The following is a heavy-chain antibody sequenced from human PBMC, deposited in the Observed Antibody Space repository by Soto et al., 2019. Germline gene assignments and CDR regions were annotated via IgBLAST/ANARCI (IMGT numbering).Heavy chain of an antibody. CDR1: GYSFTSYW. D-gene: IGHD3-22*01. CDR3: ARQFRGSSGPCPFDAFDV. V-gene: IGHV5-51*01. Sequence: PGESLKISCKGSGYSFTSYWVGWVRQMPGKGLEWMGIIYPGDSDTRYSPSFQGQVTISADKSISTAYLQWSSLKASDTAMYYCARQFRGSSGPCPFDAFDVWGQGTMVTVSS. CDR2: IYPGDSDT. J-gene: IGHJ3*01.